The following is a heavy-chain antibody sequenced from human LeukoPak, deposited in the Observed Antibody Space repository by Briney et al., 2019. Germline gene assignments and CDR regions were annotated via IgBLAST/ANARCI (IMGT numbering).Heavy chain of an antibody. Sequence: SQTLSLTCAISGDSASINSTAWNWIRQSPSRGLEWLGRTYYRSKWYNDYAVSVKSRITINPDTSKNQFSLQLNSVSPGDTAVYYCARDRYGDYYFDYWGQGTLVTVSS. V-gene: IGHV6-1*01. J-gene: IGHJ4*02. CDR1: GDSASINSTA. CDR2: TYYRSKWYN. D-gene: IGHD4-17*01. CDR3: ARDRYGDYYFDY.